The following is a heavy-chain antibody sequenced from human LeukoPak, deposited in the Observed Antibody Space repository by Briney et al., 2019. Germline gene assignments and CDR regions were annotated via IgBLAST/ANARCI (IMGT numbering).Heavy chain of an antibody. J-gene: IGHJ5*02. CDR3: ARELANWFDP. Sequence: PSETLSLTCTVSGGSISSYYWSWIRQPPGKGLEWIGYIYYSGSTNYNLSLKSRVTISVDTSKNQFSLKLSSVTAADTAVYYCARELANWFDPWGQGTLVTVSS. CDR2: IYYSGST. V-gene: IGHV4-59*01. D-gene: IGHD1-1*01. CDR1: GGSISSYY.